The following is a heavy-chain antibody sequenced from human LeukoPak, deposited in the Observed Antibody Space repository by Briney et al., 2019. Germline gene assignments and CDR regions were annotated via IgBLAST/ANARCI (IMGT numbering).Heavy chain of an antibody. CDR1: GGSISSSSYY. D-gene: IGHD3-3*01. V-gene: IGHV4-39*07. CDR3: ARSPPNGYYDFWSGWHYYMDV. J-gene: IGHJ6*03. Sequence: SETLSLACTVSGGSISSSSYYRGWIRQPPGKGLEWIGSIYYSRSTYYNPSLKSRVTISVDTSKNQFSLKLSSVTAADTAVYYCARSPPNGYYDFWSGWHYYMDVWGKGTTVTVSS. CDR2: IYYSRST.